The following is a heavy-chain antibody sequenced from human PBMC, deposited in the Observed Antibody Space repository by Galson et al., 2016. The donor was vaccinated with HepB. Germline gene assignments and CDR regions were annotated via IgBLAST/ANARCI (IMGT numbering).Heavy chain of an antibody. J-gene: IGHJ4*02. CDR1: GGSLSTYY. V-gene: IGHV4-59*01. CDR3: ARGGQWLGDHI. D-gene: IGHD3-10*01. CDR2: VYYSGTT. Sequence: SETLSLTCAVSGGSLSTYYWSWIRQPPGKGLEWIGYVYYSGTTNYNPSLKGRLTISLDTSKNQFSLKPGSVTAADTAVYFCARGGQWLGDHIWGQGTLVTVSS.